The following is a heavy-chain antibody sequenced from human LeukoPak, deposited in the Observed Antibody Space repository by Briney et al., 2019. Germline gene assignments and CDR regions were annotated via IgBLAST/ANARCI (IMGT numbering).Heavy chain of an antibody. CDR1: GFTFTSYG. D-gene: IGHD6-19*01. Sequence: GGSLRLSCAVSGFTFTSYGMHWVRQAPGKGLEWVSAISGSGGSTYYADSVKGRFTISRDNSKNTLYLQMNSLRAEDTAVYYCAKNRVSSDLPLLVFNYWGQGTLVTVSS. CDR3: AKNRVSSDLPLLVFNY. J-gene: IGHJ4*02. CDR2: ISGSGGST. V-gene: IGHV3-23*01.